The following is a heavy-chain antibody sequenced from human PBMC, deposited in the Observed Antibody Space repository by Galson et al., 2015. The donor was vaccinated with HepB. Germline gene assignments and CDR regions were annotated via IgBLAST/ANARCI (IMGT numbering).Heavy chain of an antibody. CDR1: GCSFGDYA. CDR2: ISWNSGSI. V-gene: IGHV3-9*01. Sequence: SLRLPCAASGCSFGDYAIHWVRQVPGKGLEGVSGISWNSGSIGYAASVKGRFTISIDNAKNSLYLQMNSVRAEDTALYYCVKGDLLHDAFDFWGQGTMVTVSS. D-gene: IGHD2-15*01. J-gene: IGHJ3*01. CDR3: VKGDLLHDAFDF.